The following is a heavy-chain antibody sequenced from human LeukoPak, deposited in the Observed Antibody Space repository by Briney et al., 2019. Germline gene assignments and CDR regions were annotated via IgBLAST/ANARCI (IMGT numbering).Heavy chain of an antibody. V-gene: IGHV3-30-3*01. J-gene: IGHJ4*02. D-gene: IGHD1-26*01. CDR1: GFTFSSYA. CDR3: ARPFSGSYYEGFDY. Sequence: PGGSLRPSCAASGFTFSSYAMHWVRQAPGKGLEWVAVISYDGSNKYYADSVKGRFTISRDNSKNTLYLQMNSLRAEDTAVYYCARPFSGSYYEGFDYWGQGTLVTVSS. CDR2: ISYDGSNK.